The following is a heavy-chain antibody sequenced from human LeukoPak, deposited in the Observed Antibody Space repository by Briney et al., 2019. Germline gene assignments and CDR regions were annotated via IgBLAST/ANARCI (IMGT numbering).Heavy chain of an antibody. D-gene: IGHD2-2*01. J-gene: IGHJ4*02. CDR1: GFTFNNYG. Sequence: GGSLRLPCAASGFTFNNYGMHWVRQAPGKGLEWVAVISYDGRNKHYPDSVKGRFTISRDISTDTLWLQMDSLRTEDTAVYYCAKGPLRGTAAAIDYWGQGTLVTVSS. V-gene: IGHV3-30*18. CDR2: ISYDGRNK. CDR3: AKGPLRGTAAAIDY.